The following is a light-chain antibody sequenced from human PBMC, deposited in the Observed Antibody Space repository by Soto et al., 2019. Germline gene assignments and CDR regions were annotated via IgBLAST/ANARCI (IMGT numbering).Light chain of an antibody. Sequence: EIVLTQSPGTLSLSPGERVTLSCSASQSVSSTYLAWYQQKLGQAPRLLIYGASRRATGIPDRFSGSGSGTDFTLTISRLEPEDFAVYYCQHYGSSLTFVGGTTVEI. CDR2: GAS. CDR1: QSVSSTY. CDR3: QHYGSSLT. V-gene: IGKV3-20*01. J-gene: IGKJ4*01.